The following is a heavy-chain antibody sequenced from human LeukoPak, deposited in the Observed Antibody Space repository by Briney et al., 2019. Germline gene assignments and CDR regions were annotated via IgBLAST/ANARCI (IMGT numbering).Heavy chain of an antibody. Sequence: PSETLSLTCAVSGYSISSGYYWGWIRQPPGKGLEWIGSIYHSGSTYYNPSLKSRVTISVDTSKNQFYLKLSSVTAADTAVYYCARDSRAGYSSGWYLIDYWGQGTLVTVSS. V-gene: IGHV4-38-2*02. CDR1: GYSISSGYY. CDR3: ARDSRAGYSSGWYLIDY. D-gene: IGHD6-19*01. CDR2: IYHSGST. J-gene: IGHJ4*02.